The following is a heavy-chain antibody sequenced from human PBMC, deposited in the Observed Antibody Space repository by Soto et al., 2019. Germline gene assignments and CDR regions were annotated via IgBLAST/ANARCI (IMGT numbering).Heavy chain of an antibody. Sequence: VQLVESGGGVVQPGRSLRLSCAASGFTFSSHGMHWVRQAPGKGLEWVAVIWYDGSNKYYADSVKGRFTISRDNSKNTLYLQMNSLRAEDTAVYYCARSASSSSAQLDYWGQGTLVTVSS. CDR1: GFTFSSHG. J-gene: IGHJ4*02. CDR2: IWYDGSNK. D-gene: IGHD6-6*01. CDR3: ARSASSSSAQLDY. V-gene: IGHV3-33*01.